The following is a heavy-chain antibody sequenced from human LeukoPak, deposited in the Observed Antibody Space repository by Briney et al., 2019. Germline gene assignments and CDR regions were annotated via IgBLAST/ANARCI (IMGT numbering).Heavy chain of an antibody. CDR1: GGSITSSTYY. CDR3: ARLWFGEDY. V-gene: IGHV4-39*07. D-gene: IGHD3-10*01. Sequence: SETLSLTCTVSGGSITSSTYYWDWIRQPPGKGLEWIGSIYYSGSTYYNPSLKSRVTISVDTSKNQFSLKLSSVTAADTAVYYCARLWFGEDYWGQGTLVTVSS. J-gene: IGHJ4*02. CDR2: IYYSGST.